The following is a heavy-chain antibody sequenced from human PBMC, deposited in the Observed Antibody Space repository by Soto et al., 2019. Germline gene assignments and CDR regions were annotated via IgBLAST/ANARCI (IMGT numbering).Heavy chain of an antibody. Sequence: PSETLSLTCGVSGDSITTYKWWTWVRQTPSRGLEWIGEIYDSGNTRYNPSLKSRVTISKDTSKNQLSLKLNSVTVADTAVYYCATCQLGEYYYAMDMWGQGTTVT. D-gene: IGHD7-27*01. V-gene: IGHV4-4*02. CDR2: IYDSGNT. CDR1: GDSITTYKW. J-gene: IGHJ6*02. CDR3: ATCQLGEYYYAMDM.